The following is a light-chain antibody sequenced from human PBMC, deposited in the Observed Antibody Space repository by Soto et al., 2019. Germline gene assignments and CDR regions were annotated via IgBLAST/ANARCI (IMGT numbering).Light chain of an antibody. J-gene: IGLJ7*01. CDR3: QSYDSSLSGSRV. Sequence: QSVLTQPPSVSGAPGQRVTISCAGSSSNIGAGYDVHWYQQLPGTAPKLLIFGTSNRPSGVPDRFSGSKSGTSASLAITGLRAEDEADYYCQSYDSSLSGSRVFGAGTQLTVL. V-gene: IGLV1-40*01. CDR2: GTS. CDR1: SSNIGAGYD.